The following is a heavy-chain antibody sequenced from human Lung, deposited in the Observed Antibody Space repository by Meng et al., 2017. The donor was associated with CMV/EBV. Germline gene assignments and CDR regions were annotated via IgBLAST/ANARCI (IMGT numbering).Heavy chain of an antibody. CDR2: IYRSGST. J-gene: IGHJ4*02. CDR3: AKEWLDATTGQFAF. V-gene: IGHV4-4*02. D-gene: IGHD1-26*01. CDR1: GVSISTDNW. Sequence: SXTLSLXCAVSGVSISTDNWWSWVRQPPGKGLEWIGEIYRSGSTNYSPSLKSRVTISIDRSKNQFSLRLTSVTAADTAVYYCAKEWLDATTGQFAFWGQGXLVTVSS.